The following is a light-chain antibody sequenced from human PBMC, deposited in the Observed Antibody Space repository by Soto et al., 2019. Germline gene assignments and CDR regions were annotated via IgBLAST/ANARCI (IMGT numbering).Light chain of an antibody. Sequence: QSAPDYPASRSGSPGQATPISSPETNRDVGGYNYVSWYQQHPGKAPKLMIYDVSNRPSGVSNRFSGSKSGNTASLTISGLQAEDEADYYCSSYTSSSTYVFGTGTKVTVL. CDR3: SSYTSSSTYV. J-gene: IGLJ1*01. CDR2: DVS. V-gene: IGLV2-14*01. CDR1: NRDVGGYNY.